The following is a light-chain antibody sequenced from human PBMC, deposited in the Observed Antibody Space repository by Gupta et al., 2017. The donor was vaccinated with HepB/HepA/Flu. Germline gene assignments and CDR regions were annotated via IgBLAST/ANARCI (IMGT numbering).Light chain of an antibody. V-gene: IGLV1-44*01. Sequence: QSVLTQPPSASGTPGQRVTISCSGSSSNIGSNTVNWYQQLPGPAPKLLIYSNNQRPSGVPARFSGSKSGTSASLAISGLQAEDEADYYCAAWDDSRNGVVFGGGTKLTVL. J-gene: IGLJ2*01. CDR3: AAWDDSRNGVV. CDR2: SNN. CDR1: SSNIGSNT.